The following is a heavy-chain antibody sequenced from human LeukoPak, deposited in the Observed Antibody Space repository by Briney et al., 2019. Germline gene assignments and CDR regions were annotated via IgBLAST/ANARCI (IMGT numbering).Heavy chain of an antibody. CDR3: ASASSGGSCYWS. CDR1: GYSFTSYY. Sequence: ASVKVSCKASGYSFTSYYMHWVRQAPGQGLEWMGIINPSGGSTSYAQKFQGRVTMTRDTSTSTVYMELSSLRSEDTAVYYCASASSGGSCYWSWGQGTLVTVSS. V-gene: IGHV1-46*01. CDR2: INPSGGST. J-gene: IGHJ4*02. D-gene: IGHD2-15*01.